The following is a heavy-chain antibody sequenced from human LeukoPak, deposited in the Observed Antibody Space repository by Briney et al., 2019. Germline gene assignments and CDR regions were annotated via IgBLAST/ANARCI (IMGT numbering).Heavy chain of an antibody. CDR2: VFYGGST. V-gene: IGHV4-39*01. CDR1: GYSISSGIYY. J-gene: IGHJ4*02. CDR3: AAGFDY. Sequence: SETLSLTCAVSGYSISSGIYYWGWIRQPPGKGLEWIGSVFYGGSTYYNPSLKSRVTISVDTSKNQFSLQLSFLTAADTAMYYCAAGFDYWGQGTLVTVSS.